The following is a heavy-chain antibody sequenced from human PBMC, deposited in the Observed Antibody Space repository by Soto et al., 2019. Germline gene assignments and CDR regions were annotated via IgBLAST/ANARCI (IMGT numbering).Heavy chain of an antibody. CDR2: IYFRGTT. CDR3: ARMNYYDTSGYPFDY. J-gene: IGHJ4*02. V-gene: IGHV4-61*05. D-gene: IGHD3-22*01. Sequence: PSETLSLTCTVSGGSISSSSYYWGWIRQPPGKGLEWIGYIYFRGTTNYNPSLKSRVTMSADTSKNQFSLKLNSVTAADTAVYYCARMNYYDTSGYPFDYWGQGMMVTV. CDR1: GGSISSSSYY.